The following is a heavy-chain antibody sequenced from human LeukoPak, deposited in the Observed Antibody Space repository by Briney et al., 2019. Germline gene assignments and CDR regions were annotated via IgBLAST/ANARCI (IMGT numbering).Heavy chain of an antibody. J-gene: IGHJ4*02. V-gene: IGHV4-59*01. Sequence: SETLSLTCTVSGGSISSYYWSWIRQPPGKGLEWIGYIYYSGSTNYNPSLKCRVTISVDTSKNQFSLKLSSVTAADTAVYYCARWVDYDILTGYRLFDYWGQGTLVTVSS. CDR1: GGSISSYY. D-gene: IGHD3-9*01. CDR3: ARWVDYDILTGYRLFDY. CDR2: IYYSGST.